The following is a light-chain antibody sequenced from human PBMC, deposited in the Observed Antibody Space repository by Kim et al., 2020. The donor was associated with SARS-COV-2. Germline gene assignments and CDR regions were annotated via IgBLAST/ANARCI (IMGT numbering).Light chain of an antibody. Sequence: TQSPATLSLSPGERATISCRASQSVSIYLAWYQQKPGQAPRLLIHDASNRATGIPARFSGSGSGTDFTLTISSLEPEDFAVYYCQQRADWPVTFAGGTKVDIK. J-gene: IGKJ4*01. CDR1: QSVSIY. CDR2: DAS. V-gene: IGKV3-11*01. CDR3: QQRADWPVT.